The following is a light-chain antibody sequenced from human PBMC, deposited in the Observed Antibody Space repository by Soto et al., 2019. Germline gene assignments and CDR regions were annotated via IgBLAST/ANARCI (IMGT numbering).Light chain of an antibody. J-gene: IGKJ1*01. CDR3: MQSLQTPRT. CDR2: LGS. Sequence: DIVMTQSPLSLPVTPGEPASISCRSGQSLLHSNGYNYLDWYLQKPGQSPQLLIYLGSNRASGVHDRFSGSGSGTDFTLKISRVEAEDVGVYYCMQSLQTPRTFGQGTKVEIK. V-gene: IGKV2-28*01. CDR1: QSLLHSNGYNY.